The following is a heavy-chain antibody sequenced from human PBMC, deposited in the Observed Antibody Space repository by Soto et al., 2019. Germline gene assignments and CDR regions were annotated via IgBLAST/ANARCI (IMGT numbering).Heavy chain of an antibody. J-gene: IGHJ5*02. CDR2: INPNSGGT. D-gene: IGHD6-13*01. V-gene: IGHV1-2*02. CDR3: ARGWGIAAPGPNWFDP. CDR1: GYSLSGYY. Sequence: ASVKVSCKASGYSLSGYYLHWVRQAPGQGPAWMGWINPNSGGTKYVQKFQGRVTMTRDTSISTVYLELSRLISDDTAVYYCARGWGIAAPGPNWFDPWGQGTLVTVSS.